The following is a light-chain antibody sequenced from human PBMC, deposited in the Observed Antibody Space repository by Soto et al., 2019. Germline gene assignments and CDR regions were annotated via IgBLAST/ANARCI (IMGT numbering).Light chain of an antibody. V-gene: IGLV2-14*03. J-gene: IGLJ2*01. Sequence: QSALTQPASVSGSPGQSIIISCTGTSSDADAYNYVSWYQHHPGKAPKLLIYDVSNRPSGISNRFSGSKSGNTASLTISGLQSEDEADYFCSSYTSSTILFGGGTKATVL. CDR3: SSYTSSTIL. CDR2: DVS. CDR1: SSDADAYNY.